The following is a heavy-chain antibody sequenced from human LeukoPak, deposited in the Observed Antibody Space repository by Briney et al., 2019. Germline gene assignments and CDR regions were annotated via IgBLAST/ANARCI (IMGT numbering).Heavy chain of an antibody. CDR1: GFTVSSNY. D-gene: IGHD6-13*01. V-gene: IGHV3-53*01. CDR3: ARVKAGLYGMDV. Sequence: GGSLRLSCAASGFTVSSNYMSWVRQAPGKGLEWVSVIYSGGSTYYADSVKGRFTISRDNSKNTLYLQMNSLRAEDTAVYYCARVKAGLYGMDVWAKGPRSPSP. CDR2: IYSGGST. J-gene: IGHJ6*02.